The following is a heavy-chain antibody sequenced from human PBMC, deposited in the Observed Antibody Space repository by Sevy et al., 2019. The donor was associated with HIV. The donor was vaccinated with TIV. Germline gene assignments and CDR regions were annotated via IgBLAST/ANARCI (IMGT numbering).Heavy chain of an antibody. D-gene: IGHD2-2*02. CDR2: IWYDGSNK. Sequence: GSLRLSCAASGFTFSSYGMHWVRQAPGKGLEWVAVIWYDGSNKYYADSVKGRFTISRDNSKNTLYLQMNSLRAEDTAVYYCPRATPESVVVPAAIRFGAFDIWGQGTMVTVSS. CDR1: GFTFSSYG. V-gene: IGHV3-33*01. CDR3: PRATPESVVVPAAIRFGAFDI. J-gene: IGHJ3*02.